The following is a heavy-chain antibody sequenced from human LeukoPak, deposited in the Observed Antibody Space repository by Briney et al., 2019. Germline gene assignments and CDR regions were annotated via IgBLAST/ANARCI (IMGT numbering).Heavy chain of an antibody. CDR1: GGTFSSYA. CDR2: IIPIFGTA. D-gene: IGHD3-22*01. Sequence: GASVKVSCKASGGTFSSYAISWVRQAPGQGLEWMGGIIPIFGTANYAQKFQGRVTITADESTSTAYMELSSLRSEDTAVYYCARGVWHYYDSSGYYYDAFDIWGQGTMVTVSS. V-gene: IGHV1-69*13. CDR3: ARGVWHYYDSSGYYYDAFDI. J-gene: IGHJ3*02.